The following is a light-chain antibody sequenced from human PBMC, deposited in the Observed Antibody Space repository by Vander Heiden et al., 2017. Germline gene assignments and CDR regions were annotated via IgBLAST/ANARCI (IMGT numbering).Light chain of an antibody. Sequence: QSALTQPASASGSTGQSITISCTGTTSDVGRYNYVSWYQQYPGKAPKLVIFDVSNRPSGVSNRFSGSKSGNTASLTISGLQAEDEADYYCCSYTVRRTYVFGTGTKVTAL. CDR2: DVS. J-gene: IGLJ1*01. CDR3: CSYTVRRTYV. CDR1: TSDVGRYNY. V-gene: IGLV2-14*03.